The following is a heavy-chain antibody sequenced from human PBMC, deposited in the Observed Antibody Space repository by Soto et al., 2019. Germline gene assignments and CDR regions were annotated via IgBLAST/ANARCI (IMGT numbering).Heavy chain of an antibody. Sequence: SGTLSLTCAVSGDSISSGGYSWNWSRQPPGKGLEWIGYIYDSGKAYYNPSLKSRVIISVDTSENQFSLKVTSVTAADTAVYYCAAATQYFFDRNGSTTGQHFAPDMWGLGTMVT. V-gene: IGHV4-30-2*01. CDR1: GDSISSGGYS. CDR3: AAATQYFFDRNGSTTGQHFAPDM. J-gene: IGHJ3*02. D-gene: IGHD3-22*01. CDR2: IYDSGKA.